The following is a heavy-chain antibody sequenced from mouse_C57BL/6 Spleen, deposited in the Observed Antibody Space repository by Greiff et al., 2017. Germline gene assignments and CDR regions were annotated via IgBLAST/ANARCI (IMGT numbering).Heavy chain of an antibody. V-gene: IGHV5-9-1*02. Sequence: EVMLVESGEGLVKPGGSLKLSCAASGFTFSSYAMSWVRQTPEKRLEWVAYISSGGDYIYYADTVKGRFTISRDNARNTLYLQMSSLKSEDTAMYYCTREAYYGNPFDYWGQGTTLTVSS. CDR3: TREAYYGNPFDY. CDR1: GFTFSSYA. J-gene: IGHJ2*01. CDR2: ISSGGDYI. D-gene: IGHD2-10*01.